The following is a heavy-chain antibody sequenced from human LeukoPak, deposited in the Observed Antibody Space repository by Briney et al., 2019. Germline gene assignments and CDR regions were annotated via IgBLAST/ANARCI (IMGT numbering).Heavy chain of an antibody. J-gene: IGHJ4*02. CDR2: ISNGY. Sequence: GGSLRLSCVASGFVFSSHAMSWVRQAPGKVLEWVSAISNGYYYADSVKGRFTISRDNAKNSLYLQMNSLRAADTAVYYCARDLVGATGYWGQGTLVTVSS. CDR3: ARDLVGATGY. CDR1: GFVFSSHA. V-gene: IGHV3-69-1*01. D-gene: IGHD1-26*01.